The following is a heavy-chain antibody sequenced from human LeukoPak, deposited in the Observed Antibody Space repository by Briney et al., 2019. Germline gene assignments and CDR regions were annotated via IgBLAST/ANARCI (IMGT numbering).Heavy chain of an antibody. J-gene: IGHJ5*02. CDR3: VTVGMTSIWSYLRFDP. CDR1: GFTFSSYA. Sequence: PGRSLRLSCAASGFTFSSYAMHWVRQAPGKGLEFVSAITSNGGSTYYADSVKGRFTISRDNSKNTLYLQMSSLRAEDTAVYYCVTVGMTSIWSYLRFDPRGQGTLVSVSS. CDR2: ITSNGGST. V-gene: IGHV3-64D*08. D-gene: IGHD1-26*01.